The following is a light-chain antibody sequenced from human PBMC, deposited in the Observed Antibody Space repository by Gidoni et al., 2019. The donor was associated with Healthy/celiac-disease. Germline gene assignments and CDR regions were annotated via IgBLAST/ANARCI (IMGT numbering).Light chain of an antibody. Sequence: DIVLTQSPATLSLSPGERATLSCRASQSVSSYLAWHQQKPGQAPRLLIYAASHRATGLPARFSGSSSGTDFPPTISSLEPEDFAVYYCQQRSTWLTFGGGTKVEIK. J-gene: IGKJ4*01. CDR3: QQRSTWLT. CDR2: AAS. V-gene: IGKV3-11*01. CDR1: QSVSSY.